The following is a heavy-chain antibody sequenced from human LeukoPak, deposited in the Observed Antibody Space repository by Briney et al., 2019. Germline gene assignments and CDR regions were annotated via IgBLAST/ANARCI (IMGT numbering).Heavy chain of an antibody. CDR3: ARGATYYSGSSSYYHSF. CDR2: ISYDGSNK. V-gene: IGHV3-30*14. CDR1: GFIFSIYT. Sequence: SGGSLRLSCAASGFIFSIYTMHWVRQAPGKGLEWVAVISYDGSNKYYADSVKGRFTISRDMSKNTLYLQMNNLTAEDTAVYYCARGATYYSGSSSYYHSFWGQGTLVTVSS. J-gene: IGHJ4*02. D-gene: IGHD3-10*01.